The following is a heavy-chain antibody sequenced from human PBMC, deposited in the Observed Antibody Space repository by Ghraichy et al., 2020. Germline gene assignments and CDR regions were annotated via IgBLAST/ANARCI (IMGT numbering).Heavy chain of an antibody. V-gene: IGHV4-30-4*01. Sequence: SETLSLTCTVSGGSISSGDYYWSWIRQPPGKGLEWIGYIYYSGSTYYNPSLKSRVTISVDTSKNQFSLKLSSVTAADTAVYYCAREYQDYDFWSGSPGRPITPNWFDPWGQGTLVTVSS. CDR2: IYYSGST. D-gene: IGHD3-3*01. CDR3: AREYQDYDFWSGSPGRPITPNWFDP. J-gene: IGHJ5*02. CDR1: GGSISSGDYY.